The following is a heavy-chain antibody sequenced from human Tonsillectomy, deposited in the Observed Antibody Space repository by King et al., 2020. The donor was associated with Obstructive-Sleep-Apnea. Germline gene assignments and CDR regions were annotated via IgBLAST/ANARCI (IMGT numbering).Heavy chain of an antibody. Sequence: QLVQSGEEVKNPGASLKISCKASGSVLTTYWISWVRQMPGKGLEWMGRIDPSDSYTNYSPSFQGHVTISADKSSNTAYLQWSSLKASDTAIYYCVRPRLGDDAFDIWGRGTKVTVSS. D-gene: IGHD1-26*01. CDR2: IDPSDSYT. CDR1: GSVLTTYW. V-gene: IGHV5-10-1*01. J-gene: IGHJ3*02. CDR3: VRPRLGDDAFDI.